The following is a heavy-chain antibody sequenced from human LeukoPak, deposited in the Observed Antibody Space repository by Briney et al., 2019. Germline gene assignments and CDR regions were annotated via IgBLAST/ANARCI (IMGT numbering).Heavy chain of an antibody. CDR2: ISAYNGNT. CDR1: GYTFTSYG. D-gene: IGHD4-23*01. J-gene: IGHJ5*02. Sequence: GASVKVSCKASGYTFTSYGISWVRQAPGQGLEWMGWISAYNGNTNYAQKLQGRVTMTTDTSTSTDYMELSSLRSEDTAVYYCARDNSVEDTAWWFDPWGQGTLVTVSS. V-gene: IGHV1-18*01. CDR3: ARDNSVEDTAWWFDP.